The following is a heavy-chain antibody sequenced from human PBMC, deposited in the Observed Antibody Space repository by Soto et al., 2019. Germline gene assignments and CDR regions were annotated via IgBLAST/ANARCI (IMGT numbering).Heavy chain of an antibody. J-gene: IGHJ6*02. V-gene: IGHV5-51*01. CDR2: IYPGDSGT. CDR3: ARTRTSSHYYAMDV. D-gene: IGHD6-13*01. Sequence: GESLKISCEGSGYSFTTYWIAWVRQMPGKGLEWMGIIYPGDSGTRYSPSFQGQVTISADKSISTAYLQWSSLKASASAMYYCARTRTSSHYYAMDVWGQGTTVTVS. CDR1: GYSFTTYW.